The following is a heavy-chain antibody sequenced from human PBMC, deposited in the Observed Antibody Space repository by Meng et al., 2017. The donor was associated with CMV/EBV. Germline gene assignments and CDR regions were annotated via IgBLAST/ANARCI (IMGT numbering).Heavy chain of an antibody. CDR2: TNSDGSST. CDR1: GFTFSSYW. Sequence: LSLTCAASGFTFSSYWMHWVRQVPGKGLVWVSHTNSDGSSTSYADSVKGRFTISRDNAKNTLYLQMNSLRAEDTAVYYCARDQGGAFDIWGQGTMVTVSS. D-gene: IGHD3-16*01. CDR3: ARDQGGAFDI. V-gene: IGHV3-74*01. J-gene: IGHJ3*02.